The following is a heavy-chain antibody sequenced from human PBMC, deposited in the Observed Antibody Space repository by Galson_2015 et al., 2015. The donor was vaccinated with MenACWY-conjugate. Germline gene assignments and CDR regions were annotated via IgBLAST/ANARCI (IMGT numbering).Heavy chain of an antibody. Sequence: CKASGYNFSNYGISWVRQAPGHGLEWMGWIAPYNGNTNYSQKLQGRLTMTTDTSTSTAYMELRSLRSDDTAVYYCARRYYDYYYGMDVWGQGTTVTVSS. D-gene: IGHD1-1*01. V-gene: IGHV1-18*01. CDR2: IAPYNGNT. CDR3: ARRYYDYYYGMDV. J-gene: IGHJ6*02. CDR1: GYNFSNYG.